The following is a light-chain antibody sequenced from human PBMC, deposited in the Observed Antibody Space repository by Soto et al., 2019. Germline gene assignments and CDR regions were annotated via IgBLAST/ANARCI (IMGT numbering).Light chain of an antibody. CDR3: QQYRSYS. J-gene: IGKJ1*01. V-gene: IGKV1-5*01. CDR1: QSISNW. Sequence: DIHLTQSPSTLPASVGDRVTITCRASQSISNWLVLYHQKPGTAPKLLIYHASTLESGVPSRFSGSGSGTEFTLTISSLQPDDFATYYCQQYRSYSFGQGTKVDI. CDR2: HAS.